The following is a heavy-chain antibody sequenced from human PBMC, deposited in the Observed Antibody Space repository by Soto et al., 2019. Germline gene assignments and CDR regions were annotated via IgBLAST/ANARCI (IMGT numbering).Heavy chain of an antibody. D-gene: IGHD3-22*01. J-gene: IGHJ3*02. CDR3: ARGDYYDSSGPFSDAFXI. Sequence: PGGSLRLSCAASGFTFSSYWMSWVRQAPGKGLEWVANIKPDGSQKWYVDSVKGRFTISRDNAKRSLYLQMNSLRAEDTAVYYCARGDYYDSSGPFSDAFXIWGQGTMVXVSS. V-gene: IGHV3-7*04. CDR2: IKPDGSQK. CDR1: GFTFSSYW.